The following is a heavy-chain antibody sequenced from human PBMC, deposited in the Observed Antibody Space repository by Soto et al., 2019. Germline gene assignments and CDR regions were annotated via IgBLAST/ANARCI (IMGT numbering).Heavy chain of an antibody. D-gene: IGHD3-10*01. J-gene: IGHJ5*02. V-gene: IGHV4-59*01. CDR1: GGSISSYY. CDR2: IYYSGST. Sequence: PSETLSLTCTVSGGSISSYYWSWIRQPPGKGLEWIGYIYYSGSTNYNPSLKSRVTISVDTSKNQFSLKLSSVTAADTAVYYCARSLMVRGPLNWFDPWGQGTLVTVS. CDR3: ARSLMVRGPLNWFDP.